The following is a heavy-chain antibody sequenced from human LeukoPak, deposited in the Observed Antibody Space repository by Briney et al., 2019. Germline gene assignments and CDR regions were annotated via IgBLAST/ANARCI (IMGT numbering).Heavy chain of an antibody. V-gene: IGHV1-18*01. Sequence: GASVKVSCKASGYTFTSYGISWVRQAPGQGLEWMGWISAYNGNTNYAQKLQGRVTMTTDTSTSTAYMELRSLRSDDTAVYYCAREPPHGVSVDYYGMDVWGQGTTVTVSS. J-gene: IGHJ6*02. CDR1: GYTFTSYG. D-gene: IGHD2-21*01. CDR3: AREPPHGVSVDYYGMDV. CDR2: ISAYNGNT.